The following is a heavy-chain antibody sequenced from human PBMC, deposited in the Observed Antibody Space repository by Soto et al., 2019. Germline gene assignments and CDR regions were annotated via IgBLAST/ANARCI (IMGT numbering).Heavy chain of an antibody. Sequence: SETLSLTCTVSGGSVSNGDYYCTWIRQPPGKGLEWIGYIYYSGTTYYNPSLKSRVNISLDRSKNQFSLNLNSVTAADTAVYYCAAGPANSNLDYWGQGSLVTVSS. CDR3: AAGPANSNLDY. CDR2: IYYSGTT. CDR1: GGSVSNGDYY. J-gene: IGHJ4*02. V-gene: IGHV4-30-4*01. D-gene: IGHD4-4*01.